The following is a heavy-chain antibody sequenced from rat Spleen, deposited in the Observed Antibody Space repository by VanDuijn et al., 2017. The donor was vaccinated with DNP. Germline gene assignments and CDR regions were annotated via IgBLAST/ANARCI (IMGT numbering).Heavy chain of an antibody. D-gene: IGHD1-6*01. Sequence: EVQLVESGGGLVQPGGSLKLSCVVSGFIFSDYDMAWVRQAPKKGLEWVAAIRYDGTTTFYRDSVKGRFTNSRDKPKSTLYLQMNSLRSEDTATYYCASGSYYGYKWFAYWGQGTLVTVSS. CDR3: ASGSYYGYKWFAY. J-gene: IGHJ3*01. CDR2: IRYDGTTT. CDR1: GFIFSDYD. V-gene: IGHV5-7*01.